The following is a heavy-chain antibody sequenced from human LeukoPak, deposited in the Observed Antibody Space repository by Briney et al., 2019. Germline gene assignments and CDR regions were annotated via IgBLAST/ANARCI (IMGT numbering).Heavy chain of an antibody. CDR2: IKQDGSEK. Sequence: GGSLRLSCEGSGFTFSNYWMGWVRQAPGKGLEWVANIKQDGSEKYYVDSVKGRFTISRDNAKNSLYLQMNSLRAEDTAVYYCARDLGSGWYGVDYWGQGTLVTVSS. V-gene: IGHV3-7*01. D-gene: IGHD6-19*01. CDR3: ARDLGSGWYGVDY. J-gene: IGHJ4*02. CDR1: GFTFSNYW.